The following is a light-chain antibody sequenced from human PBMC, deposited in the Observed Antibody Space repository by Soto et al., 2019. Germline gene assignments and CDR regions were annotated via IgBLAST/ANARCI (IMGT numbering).Light chain of an antibody. J-gene: IGKJ1*01. Sequence: DIQMTQSPSTLSASVGDRVTITCRASQSISSWLAWYQQKPGKAPKLLIYKASSLESGVPSRFSGSGSGTEFTLTISRLQPDDFATYYCQQYNSQGTFGQGTKGEIK. CDR1: QSISSW. CDR3: QQYNSQGT. CDR2: KAS. V-gene: IGKV1-5*03.